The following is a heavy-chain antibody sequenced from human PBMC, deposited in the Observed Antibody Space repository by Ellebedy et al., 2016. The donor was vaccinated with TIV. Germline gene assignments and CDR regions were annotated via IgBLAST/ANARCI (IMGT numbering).Heavy chain of an antibody. Sequence: ASVKVSXXASGYTFTSYDINWVRQATGQGLEWMGWMNPNSGNTSYPQKFQGRVTMTRNTSISTAYMELRSLRSEDTAVYYCARWDSGFLSGVYYNYGMDVWGQGTTVTVSS. J-gene: IGHJ6*02. D-gene: IGHD5-12*01. V-gene: IGHV1-8*01. CDR3: ARWDSGFLSGVYYNYGMDV. CDR2: MNPNSGNT. CDR1: GYTFTSYD.